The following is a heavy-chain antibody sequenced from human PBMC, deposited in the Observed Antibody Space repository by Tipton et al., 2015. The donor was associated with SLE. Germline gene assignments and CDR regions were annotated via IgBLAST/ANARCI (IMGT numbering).Heavy chain of an antibody. D-gene: IGHD3-9*01. Sequence: LRLSCAASGFTVSSNYMSWVRQPPGKGLEWIGYIYESETTNYNPSLKSRVTISVDTSKNQFSLKLKSVSAADTAVYYCARGKRHYDVLTGYYSKPHYFDFWGQGTVVAVSP. J-gene: IGHJ4*02. CDR1: GFTVSSNY. CDR3: ARGKRHYDVLTGYYSKPHYFDF. V-gene: IGHV4-59*02. CDR2: IYESETT.